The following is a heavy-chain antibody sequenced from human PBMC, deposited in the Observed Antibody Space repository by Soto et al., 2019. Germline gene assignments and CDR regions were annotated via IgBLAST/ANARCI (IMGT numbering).Heavy chain of an antibody. J-gene: IGHJ4*02. CDR3: ARVRRGPKGYSSSWYAESTLGY. CDR1: GYTFTGYY. CDR2: INPNSGGT. Sequence: GASVKVSCKASGYTFTGYYMHWVRQAPGQGLEWMGWINPNSGGTNYAQKFQGRVTMTRDTSISTAYTELSRLRSDDTAVYYCARVRRGPKGYSSSWYAESTLGYWGQGTLVTVSS. D-gene: IGHD6-13*01. V-gene: IGHV1-2*02.